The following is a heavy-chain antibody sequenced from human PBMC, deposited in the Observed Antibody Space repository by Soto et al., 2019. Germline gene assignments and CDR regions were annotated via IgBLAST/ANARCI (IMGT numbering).Heavy chain of an antibody. CDR1: VFTFSSYG. CDR3: AKGQGLPTLGAVLYYFEY. CDR2: ISYDGSNK. D-gene: IGHD2-15*01. J-gene: IGHJ4*02. V-gene: IGHV3-30*18. Sequence: VGSLRLSCASSVFTFSSYGMHCVRHSPGKWLEWVAVISYDGSNKYYADSVKGRFTISGDNSKNTLYLQMNSLRAEDTAVYYCAKGQGLPTLGAVLYYFEYWGQGTLVTVSS.